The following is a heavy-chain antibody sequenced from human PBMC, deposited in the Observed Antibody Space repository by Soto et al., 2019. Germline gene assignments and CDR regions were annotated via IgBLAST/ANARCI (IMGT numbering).Heavy chain of an antibody. CDR3: ARNGLVGDYVFGHWDF. CDR2: ISSSSSTI. J-gene: IGHJ4*02. Sequence: GGSLRLSCAASGLTFTSYSMNWVRQAPGKGLEWVSFISSSSSTIYYADSVKGRFTISRDNANNSLYLQMNSLRSEDTVFFYCARNGLVGDYVFGHWDFWGQGTLVTVSS. CDR1: GLTFTSYS. D-gene: IGHD3-10*02. V-gene: IGHV3-48*01.